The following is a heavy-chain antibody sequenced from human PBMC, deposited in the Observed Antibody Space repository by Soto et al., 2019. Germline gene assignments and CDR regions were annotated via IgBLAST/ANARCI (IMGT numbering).Heavy chain of an antibody. V-gene: IGHV3-66*01. CDR3: ARGSVVAGTFDY. CDR1: GFIVNNNY. Sequence: EVQLVESGGGLVQPGGSLRLSCAASGFIVNNNYMSWVRQAPGKGLEWVSLIYSGGSTYYADSVKGRFTISRDNSKNTLYLQMNSLRAEDTAVYYCARGSVVAGTFDYWGQGTLVTVSS. J-gene: IGHJ4*02. D-gene: IGHD6-19*01. CDR2: IYSGGST.